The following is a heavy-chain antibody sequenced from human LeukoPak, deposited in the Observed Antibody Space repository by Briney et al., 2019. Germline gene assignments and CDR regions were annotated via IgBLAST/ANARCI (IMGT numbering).Heavy chain of an antibody. D-gene: IGHD3-22*01. CDR2: INWNGGST. CDR1: GFTFDDYG. Sequence: GGSLRLSCAASGFTFDDYGMSWVRQAPGKGLEWVSGINWNGGSTGYADSVKGRFTISRDNAKNSLYLQMNSLRAEDTALYYCARFRASYYDSSGYYLHDAFDIWGQGTMVTVSS. V-gene: IGHV3-20*04. J-gene: IGHJ3*02. CDR3: ARFRASYYDSSGYYLHDAFDI.